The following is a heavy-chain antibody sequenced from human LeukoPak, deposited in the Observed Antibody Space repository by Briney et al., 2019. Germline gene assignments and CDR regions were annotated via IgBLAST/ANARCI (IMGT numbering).Heavy chain of an antibody. Sequence: GSLRLSCVASGFTFSSDALSWVHQAPGKGLEWVSVVSASGTSTFYADSVKGRFSISRDNSKNTLYLQMNSLRAEDTAVYYCAKVPSYTVYSYYGMDVWGQGTAVTVSS. CDR1: GFTFSSDA. D-gene: IGHD2-2*02. CDR3: AKVPSYTVYSYYGMDV. CDR2: VSASGTST. V-gene: IGHV3-23*01. J-gene: IGHJ6*02.